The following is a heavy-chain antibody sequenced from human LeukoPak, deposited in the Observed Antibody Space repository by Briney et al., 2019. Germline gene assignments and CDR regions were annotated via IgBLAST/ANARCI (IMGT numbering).Heavy chain of an antibody. CDR1: GFTFGVYG. CDR2: VNWNGGSK. D-gene: IGHD3-9*01. CDR3: ARAGDYILTGHCYYYYYMDV. V-gene: IGHV3-20*04. J-gene: IGHJ6*03. Sequence: GGSLRLSCAAPGFTFGVYGMSWVRQAAGKGLEWVSGVNWNGGSKSYAGSAKGRITTTRDNTKNSQDVQTNSLRAEDKALYYCARAGDYILTGHCYYYYYMDVWGKGTTVTVSS.